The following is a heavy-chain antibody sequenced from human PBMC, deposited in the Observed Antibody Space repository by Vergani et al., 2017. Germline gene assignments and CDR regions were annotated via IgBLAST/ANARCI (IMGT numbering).Heavy chain of an antibody. Sequence: EVQLVESGGGLVKPGGSLRLSCAASGFTFSNAWMSWVRQAPGKGLEWVGRIKSKTDGGTTDCAAPVKGRFTISRDDSKNTLYLQMNSLKTEDTAVYYCTDTPSVGYCSGGSCYGSDYWGQGTLVTVSS. CDR2: IKSKTDGGTT. D-gene: IGHD2-15*01. CDR3: TDTPSVGYCSGGSCYGSDY. J-gene: IGHJ4*02. CDR1: GFTFSNAW. V-gene: IGHV3-15*01.